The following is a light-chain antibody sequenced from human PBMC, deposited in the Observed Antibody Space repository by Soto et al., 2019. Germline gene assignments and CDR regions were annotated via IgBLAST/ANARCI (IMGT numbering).Light chain of an antibody. CDR1: SSNIGAGYD. V-gene: IGLV1-40*01. CDR2: GDI. CDR3: QSYDSSLSGYV. J-gene: IGLJ3*02. Sequence: QSVLTQPPSVSGAPGQRVTISCTGSSSNIGAGYDVHWYQQLPGTAPKLLIYGDINRPSGVPDRFSGSKSGSSASLAITGLQAEDEADYSCQSYDSSLSGYVFGGGTKLTVL.